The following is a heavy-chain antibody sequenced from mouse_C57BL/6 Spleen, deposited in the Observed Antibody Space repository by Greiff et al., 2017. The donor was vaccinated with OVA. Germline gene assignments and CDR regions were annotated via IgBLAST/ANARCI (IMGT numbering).Heavy chain of an antibody. CDR3: AKPDSLIEMDY. CDR1: GFSLTSYG. Sequence: VHLVESGPGLVAPSQSLSITCTVSGFSLTSYGVSWVRQPPGQGLEWLGVIGGDGSTNYHSALISRLSISKDNSKSQVFLKLNSLQTDDTATYYCAKPDSLIEMDYWGQGTSVTVSS. CDR2: IGGDGST. J-gene: IGHJ4*01. V-gene: IGHV2-3*01.